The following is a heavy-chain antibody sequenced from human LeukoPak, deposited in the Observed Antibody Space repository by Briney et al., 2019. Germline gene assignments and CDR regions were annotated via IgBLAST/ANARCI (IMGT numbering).Heavy chain of an antibody. CDR2: KRYDGSRE. V-gene: IGHV3-33*08. D-gene: IGHD3-3*01. Sequence: GGSLRLSCVASGFTFSSYGMNWVRQAPGKGLEWVAVKRYDGSRECYADSVKGRFTISRDNSKNTLYLQMNSLRVEDTAVYYCARGPESGVVISAFDIWGQGTMVTVSS. CDR1: GFTFSSYG. J-gene: IGHJ3*02. CDR3: ARGPESGVVISAFDI.